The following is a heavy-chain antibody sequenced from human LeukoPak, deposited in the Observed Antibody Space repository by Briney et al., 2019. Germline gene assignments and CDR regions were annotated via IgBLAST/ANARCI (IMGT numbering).Heavy chain of an antibody. J-gene: IGHJ4*02. CDR2: ISGSGGST. V-gene: IGHV3-23*01. D-gene: IGHD3-22*01. Sequence: GGSLRLSCAASGFTFSSYAMNWVRQAPGKGLEWVSAISGSGGSTYYADSVKGRFTISRDNSKNTLYLQMNSLRAEDTAVYYCARWNYYDSSGYYYSRGFGYWGQGTLVTVSS. CDR3: ARWNYYDSSGYYYSRGFGY. CDR1: GFTFSSYA.